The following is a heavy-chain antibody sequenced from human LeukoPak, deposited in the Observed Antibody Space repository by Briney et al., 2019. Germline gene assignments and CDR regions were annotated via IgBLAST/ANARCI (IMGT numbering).Heavy chain of an antibody. J-gene: IGHJ4*02. V-gene: IGHV1-46*01. CDR3: ARGGSLAVAPHLYYFDY. D-gene: IGHD6-19*01. Sequence: ASVKVSCKASGFTFPSSGVHWVRQAPGQGLEWMGIINPSGGSTTYAQNFQGRVTMTRDTSTSAVYMELSSLRSEDTAVYYCARGGSLAVAPHLYYFDYWGQGTLVTVSS. CDR1: GFTFPSSG. CDR2: INPSGGST.